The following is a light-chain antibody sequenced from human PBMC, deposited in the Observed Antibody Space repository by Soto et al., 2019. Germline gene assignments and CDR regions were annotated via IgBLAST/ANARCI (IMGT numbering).Light chain of an antibody. Sequence: EIVLTQSPGTLSLSPGERVTLSCRASQSVSDTFIAWYQQKAGQAPRLLIYGGFYRATGIPDRFSGSGSGTDFTLTITRLEPEDLAMYYCQQYVTTPWTFGQGTRLDIK. CDR2: GGF. J-gene: IGKJ1*01. CDR1: QSVSDTF. V-gene: IGKV3-20*01. CDR3: QQYVTTPWT.